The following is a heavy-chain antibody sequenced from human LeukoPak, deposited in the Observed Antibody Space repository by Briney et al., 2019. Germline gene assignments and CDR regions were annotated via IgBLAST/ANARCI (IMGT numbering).Heavy chain of an antibody. CDR1: GFTFSNYD. Sequence: GGSLRLSCAASGFTFSNYDMSWVRQAPGKGLEWVSSISDSGGSTCYADSVKGRFTISRDNSKNTLYLQMTNLRAADTAVYYCAKDLSRAVAADWFDPWDQGSLVTVSS. D-gene: IGHD6-19*01. J-gene: IGHJ5*02. CDR3: AKDLSRAVAADWFDP. CDR2: ISDSGGST. V-gene: IGHV3-23*01.